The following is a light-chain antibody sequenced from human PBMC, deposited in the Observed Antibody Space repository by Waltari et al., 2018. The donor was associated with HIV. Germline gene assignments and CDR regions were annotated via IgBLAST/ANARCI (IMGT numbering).Light chain of an antibody. V-gene: IGKV3-20*01. CDR2: GVS. CDR1: QSISYNY. J-gene: IGKJ3*01. CDR3: QQYASSSFT. Sequence: VLTQSPGILSLSLGETAILSCRASQSISYNYLAWYQQKTGQAPRLLMYGVSTRATGIPDRFSGSGSGTDFTLTISGLEPEDFAVYYCQQYASSSFTVGPGTKVEIK.